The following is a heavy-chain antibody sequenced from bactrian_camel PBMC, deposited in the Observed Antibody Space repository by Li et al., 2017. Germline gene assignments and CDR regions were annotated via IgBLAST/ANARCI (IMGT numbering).Heavy chain of an antibody. CDR3: AADRCYPGWSRSGDDFPY. J-gene: IGHJ4*01. CDR2: IDADGET. Sequence: VQLVESGGGSAQAGGSLRLTCVLTESHNVDYCMGWYRQTTGKEREEVAVIDADGETTYADSVKGRFALSQDNSKHTLYLQMNDLKPEDTAMYYCAADRCYPGWSRSGDDFPYWGRGTQVTV. V-gene: IGHV3S55*01. CDR1: ESHNVDYC. D-gene: IGHD1*01.